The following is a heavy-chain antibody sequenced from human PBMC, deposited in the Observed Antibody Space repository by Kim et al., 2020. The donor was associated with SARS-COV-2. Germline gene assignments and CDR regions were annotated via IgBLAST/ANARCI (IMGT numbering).Heavy chain of an antibody. J-gene: IGHJ5*02. CDR3: ARGGGSGSYYRFWFDP. Sequence: ASVKVSCKASGYTFTSYDINWVRQATGQGLEWMGWMNPNSGNTGYAQKFQGRVTMTRNTSISTAYMELSSLRSEDTAVYYCARGGGSGSYYRFWFDPWGQGTLVTVSS. V-gene: IGHV1-8*01. CDR1: GYTFTSYD. CDR2: MNPNSGNT. D-gene: IGHD3-10*01.